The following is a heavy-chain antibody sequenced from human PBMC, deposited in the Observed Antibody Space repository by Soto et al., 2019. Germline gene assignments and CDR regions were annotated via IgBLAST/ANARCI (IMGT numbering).Heavy chain of an antibody. D-gene: IGHD2-15*01. CDR1: GDSVSSNSAA. J-gene: IGHJ5*02. CDR2: TYYRSKWYN. CDR3: ARDWPYYCSGGSCYSGWFDP. V-gene: IGHV6-1*01. Sequence: SQTLSLTCAISGDSVSSNSAAWNWIRQSPSRGLEWLGRTYYRSKWYNDYAVSVKSRITINPDTSKNQFSLQLNSVTPEDTAVYYCARDWPYYCSGGSCYSGWFDPWGQGTLVTVSS.